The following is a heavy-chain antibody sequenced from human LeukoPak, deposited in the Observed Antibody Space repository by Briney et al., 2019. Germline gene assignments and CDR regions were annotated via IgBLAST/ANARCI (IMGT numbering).Heavy chain of an antibody. V-gene: IGHV3-7*01. CDR1: GFTFSSYW. CDR3: ARDPAPHSAHLPHFDY. D-gene: IGHD5-18*01. J-gene: IGHJ4*02. Sequence: GGSLRLSCAASGFTFSSYWMSWVRQAPGKGLEWVANIKQDGSEKYYVDSVKGRFTISRDNAKNSLYLQMNSLRAEDTAVYYCARDPAPHSAHLPHFDYWGQGILVTVSS. CDR2: IKQDGSEK.